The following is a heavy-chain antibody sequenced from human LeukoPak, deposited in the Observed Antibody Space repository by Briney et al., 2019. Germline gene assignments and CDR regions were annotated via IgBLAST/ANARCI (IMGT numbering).Heavy chain of an antibody. J-gene: IGHJ4*02. V-gene: IGHV3-73*01. CDR2: IRSKPNSYAT. CDR3: STSYCSSTSRYQY. D-gene: IGHD2-2*01. CDR1: GFIFSGSV. Sequence: GGSLRLSCAASGFIFSGSVMHWVRQASGKGLEWVGRIRSKPNSYATAYAESVKGRFTISRDDSKNTAYLQMNSLKTEDTAVYYCSTSYCSSTSRYQYWGQGTLVTVSP.